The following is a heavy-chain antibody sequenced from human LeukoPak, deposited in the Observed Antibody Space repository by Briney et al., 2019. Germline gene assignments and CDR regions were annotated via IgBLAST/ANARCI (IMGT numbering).Heavy chain of an antibody. J-gene: IGHJ4*02. CDR3: ARVQQLGRSFDY. V-gene: IGHV4-39*07. D-gene: IGHD6-6*01. Sequence: KTSETLSLTRTVSGGSISSSSYYWGWIRQPPGKGLEWIGSIYYSGSTYYNPSLKSRVTISVDTSKNQFSLKLSSVTAADTAVYYCARVQQLGRSFDYWGQGTLVTVSS. CDR2: IYYSGST. CDR1: GGSISSSSYY.